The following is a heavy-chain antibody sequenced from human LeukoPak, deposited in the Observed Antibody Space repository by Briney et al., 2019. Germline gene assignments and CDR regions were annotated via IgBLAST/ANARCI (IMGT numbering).Heavy chain of an antibody. V-gene: IGHV3-23*01. CDR1: GFTFSSYD. Sequence: GGSLRLSCAASGFTFSSYDMSRVRQAPGKGLEWVSDISGSGGRTHYADSVKGRFTISRDNSKNTLYLQMNILRADDTPVYYCAKDLAYYDSSGLFDYWGQGTLVTVSS. D-gene: IGHD3-22*01. CDR2: ISGSGGRT. J-gene: IGHJ4*02. CDR3: AKDLAYYDSSGLFDY.